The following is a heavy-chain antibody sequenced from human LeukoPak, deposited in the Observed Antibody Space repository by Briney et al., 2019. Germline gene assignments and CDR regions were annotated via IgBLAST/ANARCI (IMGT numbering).Heavy chain of an antibody. CDR1: GFTFSSYS. V-gene: IGHV3-48*02. D-gene: IGHD4-17*01. CDR3: ARDMSDYGDYVQGC. Sequence: GGSLRLSCAASGFTFSSYSMNWVRQAPGKGLEWVSYISSSSSTIYYADPVKGRFTISRDNAKNSLYLQMNSLRDEDTAVYYCARDMSDYGDYVQGCWGQGTLVTVSS. CDR2: ISSSSSTI. J-gene: IGHJ4*02.